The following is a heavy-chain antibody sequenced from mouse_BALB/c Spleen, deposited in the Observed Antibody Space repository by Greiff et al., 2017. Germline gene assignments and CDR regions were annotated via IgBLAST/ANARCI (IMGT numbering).Heavy chain of an antibody. CDR2: IWGGGST. CDR1: GFSLSRYS. CDR3: ATTARAPRAMDY. J-gene: IGHJ4*01. D-gene: IGHD3-2*01. V-gene: IGHV2-6-4*01. Sequence: VQRVESGPGLVAPSQSLSITCTVSGFSLSRYSVHWVRQPPGKGLEWLGMIWGGGSTDYNSALKSRLSISKDNSKSQVFLKMNSLQTDDTAMYYCATTARAPRAMDYWGQGTSVTVSS.